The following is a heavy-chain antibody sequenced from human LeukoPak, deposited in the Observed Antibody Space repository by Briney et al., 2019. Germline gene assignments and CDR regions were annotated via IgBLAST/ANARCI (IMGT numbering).Heavy chain of an antibody. CDR1: GFTFSSYA. V-gene: IGHV3-33*08. J-gene: IGHJ3*02. CDR3: ARVEGSGWPYAFDI. CDR2: IWYDGSNK. D-gene: IGHD6-19*01. Sequence: GGSLRLSCATSGFTFSSYALHWVRQAPGKGLEWVAFIWYDGSNKYYGDSVKGRFTISRDNSKNTLYLQMNSLRAEDTAVYYCARVEGSGWPYAFDIWGQGTMVTVSS.